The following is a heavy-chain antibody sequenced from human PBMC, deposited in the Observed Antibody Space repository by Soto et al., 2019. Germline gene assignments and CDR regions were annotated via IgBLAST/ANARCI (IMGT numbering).Heavy chain of an antibody. D-gene: IGHD1-1*01. Sequence: GGSLRLSCVASGFAFSSFGMHRVRQAPGKGLEWVAFISHDGSKKKFVDSVKGRFTISRDDSGNTLYIQMNSLRADDTAVYFCAKDWNDANYDYGTEVWGQGTTVTVSS. J-gene: IGHJ6*02. CDR3: AKDWNDANYDYGTEV. CDR1: GFAFSSFG. CDR2: ISHDGSKK. V-gene: IGHV3-30*18.